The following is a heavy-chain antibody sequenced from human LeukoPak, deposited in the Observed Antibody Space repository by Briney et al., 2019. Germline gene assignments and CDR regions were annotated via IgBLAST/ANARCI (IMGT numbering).Heavy chain of an antibody. CDR3: ARRDYAAWFDP. J-gene: IGHJ5*02. Sequence: SETLSLTCSVSGASITSGAYYWAWLRQPPGKGLEWIGSVYYSGTINYNPSLKDRVSISRDMSKNQFSLNLNSVNATDTAVYYCARRDYAAWFDPWGQGTLVTVSS. D-gene: IGHD4/OR15-4a*01. CDR1: GASITSGAYY. V-gene: IGHV4-39*07. CDR2: VYYSGTI.